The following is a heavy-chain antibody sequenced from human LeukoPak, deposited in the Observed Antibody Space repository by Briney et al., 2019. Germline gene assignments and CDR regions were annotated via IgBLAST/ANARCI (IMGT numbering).Heavy chain of an antibody. CDR1: GFTFSSYE. CDR2: ISSSGSTI. D-gene: IGHD3-10*01. CDR3: ARATNGSGINWFDP. J-gene: IGHJ5*02. Sequence: GGSLRLSCAASGFTFSSYEMNWVRQAPGKGLEWVSYISSSGSTIYYADSVKGRFTISRDNAKNSLYLQMNSLRAEDTAVYYCARATNGSGINWFDPWGQGTLVTVSS. V-gene: IGHV3-48*03.